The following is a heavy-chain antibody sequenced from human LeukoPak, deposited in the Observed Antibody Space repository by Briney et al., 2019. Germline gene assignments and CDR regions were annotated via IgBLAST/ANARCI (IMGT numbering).Heavy chain of an antibody. D-gene: IGHD3-3*01. CDR1: GGSISNYR. V-gene: IGHV4-4*07. CDR2: IFSSGST. CDR3: ARDSLWSGYYSGSGFMIDY. J-gene: IGHJ4*02. Sequence: SETLCLTCTVSGGSISNYRWSWIRQPAGRGLEWIGHIFSSGSTNYNPSLKRGGTMSVDASNNKSSLTLSSVTAADTAVYYCARDSLWSGYYSGSGFMIDYWGLGTLVTVSA.